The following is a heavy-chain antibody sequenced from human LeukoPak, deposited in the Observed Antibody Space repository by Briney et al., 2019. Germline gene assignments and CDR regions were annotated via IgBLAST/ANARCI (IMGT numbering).Heavy chain of an antibody. V-gene: IGHV1-2*02. CDR2: INPNSGGT. CDR3: ARDHGYSSSFFLPKNWFDP. Sequence: ASVKVSCKASGYTFTSYDINWVRQATGQGLEWMGWINPNSGGTDYAQKFQGRVTMTRDTSISTAYMELSRLRSDDTAVYYCARDHGYSSSFFLPKNWFDPWGQGTLVTVSS. D-gene: IGHD6-13*01. J-gene: IGHJ5*02. CDR1: GYTFTSYD.